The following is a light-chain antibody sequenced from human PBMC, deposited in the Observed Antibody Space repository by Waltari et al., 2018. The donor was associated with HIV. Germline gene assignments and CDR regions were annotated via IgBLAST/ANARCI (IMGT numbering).Light chain of an antibody. J-gene: IGKJ1*01. CDR3: AQETFWGWT. V-gene: IGKV2-30*01. Sequence: VVLTQFPVSLSVSVGQSASITCRSSERLVSADGNTYLSWFQQRPVQSPRRLIYKVSNRYSGVPGKFGGSGAVRDFTLQINRVEAEDVATYYCAQETFWGWTFGPGTKVEI. CDR1: ERLVSADGNTY. CDR2: KVS.